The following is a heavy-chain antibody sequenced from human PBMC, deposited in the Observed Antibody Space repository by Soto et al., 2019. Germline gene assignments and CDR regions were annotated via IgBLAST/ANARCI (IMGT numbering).Heavy chain of an antibody. V-gene: IGHV1-2*02. Sequence: EASVKVSCKASGYSFTDYYMHWVRQAPGQGLEWMGWINPYRGATNYAQKFQGRVTMTRDTSISTAYMELSRLRSDDTAVYWCAREHVRPRTGAMDVWG. CDR3: AREHVRPRTGAMDV. J-gene: IGHJ6*02. CDR1: GYSFTDYY. CDR2: INPYRGAT. D-gene: IGHD1-1*01.